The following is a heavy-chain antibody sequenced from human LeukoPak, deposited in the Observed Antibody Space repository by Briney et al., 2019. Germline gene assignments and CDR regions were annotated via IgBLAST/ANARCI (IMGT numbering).Heavy chain of an antibody. V-gene: IGHV3-23*01. CDR1: GFTFSSYA. CDR3: AKDRVVVVPYYFDY. J-gene: IGHJ4*02. D-gene: IGHD3-22*01. CDR2: ISGSGGST. Sequence: GGSLRLSCAASGFTFSSYAVSWVRQAPGEGLEWVSAISGSGGSTYYADSVKGRFTISRDNSKNTLYLQMNSLRAEDTAVYYCAKDRVVVVPYYFDYWGQGTLVTVSS.